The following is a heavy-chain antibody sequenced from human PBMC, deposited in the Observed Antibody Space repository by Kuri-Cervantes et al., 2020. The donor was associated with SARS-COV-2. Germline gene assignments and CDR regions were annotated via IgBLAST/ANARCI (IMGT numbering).Heavy chain of an antibody. CDR3: VRVGAYSGYDFDS. CDR1: GFTVSSNY. J-gene: IGHJ4*02. D-gene: IGHD5-12*01. V-gene: IGHV3-53*01. Sequence: GGSLRLSCAAYGFTVSSNYMSWGRQAPGKGLEWVSVIYSGGSTYFADSVKGRFTISRDNAKNSLYLQMNSLRAEDTAVYYCVRVGAYSGYDFDSWGQGTLVTVSS. CDR2: IYSGGST.